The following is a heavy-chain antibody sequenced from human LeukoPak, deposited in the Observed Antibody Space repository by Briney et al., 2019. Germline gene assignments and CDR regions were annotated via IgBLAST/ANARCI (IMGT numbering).Heavy chain of an antibody. CDR1: GYSLTSYW. D-gene: IGHD4-17*01. CDR3: ARQVGDYTTDY. V-gene: IGHV5-51*01. CDR2: IYPGDSDT. J-gene: IGHJ4*02. Sequence: GESLKISCKGSGYSLTSYWIGRVRQMPGKGLEWTGIIYPGDSDTRYSPSFQGQVTISADKSISTAYLQWSSLKASDTAMYYCARQVGDYTTDYWGQGTLVTVSS.